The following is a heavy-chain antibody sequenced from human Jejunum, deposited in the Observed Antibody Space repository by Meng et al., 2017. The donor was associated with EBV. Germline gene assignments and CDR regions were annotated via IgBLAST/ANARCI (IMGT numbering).Heavy chain of an antibody. J-gene: IGHJ5*02. CDR1: GDTLFNGGHY. Sequence: HVHLQESGPGPVKPSQTLSLTCAVSGDTLFNGGHYWTWIRQPPGKGLEWIGYIFYTGNTYYNPSLKSRVTISLDISKNQFSLNLTSVAAADTAVYYCARDTNGDYGWVDPWGQGTLVTVSS. CDR3: ARDTNGDYGWVDP. CDR2: IFYTGNT. V-gene: IGHV4-30-4*01. D-gene: IGHD4-17*01.